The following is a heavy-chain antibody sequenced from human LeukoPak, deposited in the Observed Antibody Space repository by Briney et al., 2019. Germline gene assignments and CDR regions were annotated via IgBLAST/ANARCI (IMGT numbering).Heavy chain of an antibody. J-gene: IGHJ4*02. CDR1: GFSFSTYW. Sequence: GGSLRLSCAASGFSFSTYWMHWVRQAPGKGPEWVSGINGGGGSTFYAESVTGRFTISRDNSKNTLFLQMNTLRAEDTAVYYCVKDGRRSPPCWGQGTLVTVSS. CDR3: VKDGRRSPPC. V-gene: IGHV3-23*01. D-gene: IGHD2-15*01. CDR2: INGGGGST.